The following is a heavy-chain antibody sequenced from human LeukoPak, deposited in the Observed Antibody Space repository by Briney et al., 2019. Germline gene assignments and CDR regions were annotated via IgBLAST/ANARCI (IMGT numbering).Heavy chain of an antibody. CDR2: ISYDGSNK. CDR3: ARALGYCSSTSCPLDY. V-gene: IGHV3-30*04. CDR1: GFTFSSYA. J-gene: IGHJ4*02. D-gene: IGHD2-2*01. Sequence: PGGSLRLSCAASGFTFSSYAMHWVRQAPGKGLEWVAVISYDGSNKYYADSVKGRFTISRENSKNTLYLQMNSLRAEDTAVYYCARALGYCSSTSCPLDYWGQGTLVTVSS.